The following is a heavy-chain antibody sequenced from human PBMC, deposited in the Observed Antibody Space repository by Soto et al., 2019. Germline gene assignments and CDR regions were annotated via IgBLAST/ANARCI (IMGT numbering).Heavy chain of an antibody. V-gene: IGHV3-7*01. Sequence: ESGGGLVQPGGSLGLSCAASGFTFSSYWMRWVRLAPGKGLEWVAHIKQSGSDRYYVDSVRGRFTISRDNAKNSLYLQMNSLRVEDTAMYYCASVKSWAVSPWGQGTLVTVSS. CDR2: IKQSGSDR. J-gene: IGHJ5*02. CDR1: GFTFSSYW. CDR3: ASVKSWAVSP. D-gene: IGHD3-10*01.